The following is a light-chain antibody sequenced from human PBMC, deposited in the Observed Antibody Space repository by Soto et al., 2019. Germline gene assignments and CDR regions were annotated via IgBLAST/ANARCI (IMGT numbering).Light chain of an antibody. CDR1: QSVRSN. V-gene: IGKV3-11*01. J-gene: IGKJ4*01. CDR3: QHRSNWPLT. CDR2: AAS. Sequence: MVMTQSPASLSVSPGERATLSCRASQSVRSNLAWHQQKPGQAPRLLIYAASTRDTGVPARFSGRGSGTDFTLPLSRLEPEDFEVYYCQHRSNWPLTFGGGTKVDIK.